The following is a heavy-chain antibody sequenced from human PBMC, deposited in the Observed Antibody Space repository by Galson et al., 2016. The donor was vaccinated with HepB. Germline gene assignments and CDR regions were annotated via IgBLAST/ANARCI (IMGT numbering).Heavy chain of an antibody. Sequence: SETLSLTCTVSGGSVSSSTCYWGWIRQPPGKGLEWIGRIYSIGSTYYNPSPKSRITISVDTSKNQFSLKLSSVTAADTAVYYCASGRDYGSGSYAALDIWGQGTMVTVSS. D-gene: IGHD3-10*01. CDR2: IYSIGST. CDR1: GGSVSSSTCY. CDR3: ASGRDYGSGSYAALDI. V-gene: IGHV4-39*01. J-gene: IGHJ3*02.